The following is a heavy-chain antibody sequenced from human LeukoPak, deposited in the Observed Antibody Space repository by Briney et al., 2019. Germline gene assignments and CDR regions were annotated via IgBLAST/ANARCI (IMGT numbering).Heavy chain of an antibody. J-gene: IGHJ4*02. Sequence: ASVKVSCKASGYTFTNYYIHWVRQAPGQGLEWMGIINPGGGDTNYAPKFQGRVTMTSDTSTNTVHMELSSLRSEDTAVYYCARGGRGIQLWLNYWGQGTLVTVSS. CDR2: INPGGGDT. V-gene: IGHV1-46*01. CDR1: GYTFTNYY. D-gene: IGHD5-18*01. CDR3: ARGGRGIQLWLNY.